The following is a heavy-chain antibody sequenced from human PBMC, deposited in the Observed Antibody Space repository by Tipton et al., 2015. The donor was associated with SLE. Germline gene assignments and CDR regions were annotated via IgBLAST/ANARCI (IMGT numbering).Heavy chain of an antibody. J-gene: IGHJ4*02. CDR2: ISGYNGNT. CDR1: GYTFNSYG. D-gene: IGHD3-3*01. CDR3: ARDTIFGIIITDY. Sequence: QLVQSGAEVKKPGASVKVSCKASGYTFNSYGISWVRQAPGQGLEWMGWISGYNGNTNYAQKFQGRITMTTETSTTTAYMELRSLRSDDTAMYYCARDTIFGIIITDYWGQGTLVTVSS. V-gene: IGHV1-18*01.